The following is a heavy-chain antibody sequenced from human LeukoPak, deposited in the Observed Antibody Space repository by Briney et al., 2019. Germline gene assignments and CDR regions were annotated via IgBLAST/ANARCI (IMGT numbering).Heavy chain of an antibody. CDR2: IYSGGNI. J-gene: IGHJ4*02. CDR1: GFTVSSTY. Sequence: GGSLRLSCAASGFTVSSTYMSWVRQAPGKGLEWVSVIYSGGNIYYIESVRGRFTISRDTSKNTLYLQMNSLRAEDTAVYFCAGRHCSGGGCYFAGADPFDYWGQGTLVTVSS. CDR3: AGRHCSGGGCYFAGADPFDY. V-gene: IGHV3-53*01. D-gene: IGHD2-15*01.